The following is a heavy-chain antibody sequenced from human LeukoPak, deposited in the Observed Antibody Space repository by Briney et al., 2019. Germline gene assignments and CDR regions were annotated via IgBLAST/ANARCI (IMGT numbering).Heavy chain of an antibody. V-gene: IGHV1-46*01. CDR3: ARGCSSSSWYSDYYYYMDV. CDR1: GYTFTSYY. Sequence: ASVKVSCKASGYTFTSYYMHWVRQAPGQGLEWMGLINPSGSSTSYAQKFQGRLSLTRDMSTSTDYMELSSLRSEDTAVYYCARGCSSSSWYSDYYYYMDVWGKGTTVTVSS. J-gene: IGHJ6*03. D-gene: IGHD6-13*01. CDR2: INPSGSST.